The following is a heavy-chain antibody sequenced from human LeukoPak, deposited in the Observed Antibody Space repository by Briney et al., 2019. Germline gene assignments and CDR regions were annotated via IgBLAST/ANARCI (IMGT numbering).Heavy chain of an antibody. D-gene: IGHD5-18*01. CDR3: AKVPTSFYTASWGFDN. V-gene: IGHV3-23*01. CDR2: ISGSESST. J-gene: IGHJ4*02. Sequence: GGSLRLSCAASGFTFSSYAMSWVRQAPGKGLEWVSAISGSESSTYYADSVRGRFTISRDNSKNTLYLQMNSLRSEDTAVYYCAKVPTSFYTASWGFDNWGQGTLVTVSS. CDR1: GFTFSSYA.